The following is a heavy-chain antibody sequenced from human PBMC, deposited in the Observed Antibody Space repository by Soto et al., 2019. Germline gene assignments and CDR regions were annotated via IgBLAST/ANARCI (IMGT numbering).Heavy chain of an antibody. Sequence: GGSLRLSCAASGFPFGLAWMSWVRQAPGEGLEWVARIKSETDGGTTDYAAPVEGRFTISRDDSKNTLDLQMSNLKTDDTAVYYCTTYDYFWGNSRIRWAYWGQGALVTVSS. V-gene: IGHV3-15*01. CDR3: TTYDYFWGNSRIRWAY. D-gene: IGHD3-16*02. CDR2: IKSETDGGTT. J-gene: IGHJ4*02. CDR1: GFPFGLAW.